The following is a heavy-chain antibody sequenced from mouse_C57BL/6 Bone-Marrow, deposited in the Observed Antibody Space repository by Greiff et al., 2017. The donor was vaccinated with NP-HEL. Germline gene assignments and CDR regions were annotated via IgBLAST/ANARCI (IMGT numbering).Heavy chain of an antibody. D-gene: IGHD1-1*01. V-gene: IGHV1-52*01. CDR3: ARRVDYGSSHWYFDV. CDR2: IDPSDSET. J-gene: IGHJ1*03. CDR1: GYTFTSYW. Sequence: QVQLQQPGAELVRPGSSVKLSCKASGYTFTSYWMHWVKQRPIQGLEWIGNIDPSDSETHYNQKFKDKATLTVDKSSSTAYMQLSSLTSEDSAVYYCARRVDYGSSHWYFDVWGTGTTVTVSS.